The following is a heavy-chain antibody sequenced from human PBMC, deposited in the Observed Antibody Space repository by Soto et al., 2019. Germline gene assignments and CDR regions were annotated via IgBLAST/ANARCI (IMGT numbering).Heavy chain of an antibody. V-gene: IGHV3-30*18. CDR2: ISYDGSNK. CDR1: GFTFSSYG. J-gene: IGHJ5*02. Sequence: GGSLRLSCAASGFTFSSYGMHWVRQAPGKGLEWVAVISYDGSNKYYADSVKGRFTISRDNSKNTLYLQMNSLRAEDPAVYYCAKDIGGDNWFDPWGQGTLVTVSS. D-gene: IGHD3-16*01. CDR3: AKDIGGDNWFDP.